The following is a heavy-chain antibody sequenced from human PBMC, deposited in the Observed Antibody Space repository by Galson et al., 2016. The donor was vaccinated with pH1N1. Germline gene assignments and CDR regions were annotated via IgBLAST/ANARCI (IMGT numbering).Heavy chain of an antibody. J-gene: IGHJ4*02. V-gene: IGHV3-23*01. CDR1: GFAFSNYA. Sequence: SLRLSCAASGFAFSNYAMSWVRQAPGKGLEWVSATSGSGGTTYLADSVRGRFTVSRDHSKSTLYLRMSSLRAEDTAVCCCAKELGDNIWGSSRPGDWGLGTLVTVSS. D-gene: IGHD3-16*02. CDR2: TSGSGGTT. CDR3: AKELGDNIWGSSRPGD.